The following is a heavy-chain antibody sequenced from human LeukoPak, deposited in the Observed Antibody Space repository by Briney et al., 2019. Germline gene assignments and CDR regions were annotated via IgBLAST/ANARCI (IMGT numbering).Heavy chain of an antibody. CDR3: ATDSSGSYSYYGMDV. Sequence: ASVKGSCKVSGYTLTELSMHWVRQAPGKGLEWMGGFDPEDGETIHAQKFQGRVTMTEDTSTDTAYMELSSLRSEDTAVYYCATDSSGSYSYYGMDVWGQGTTVTVSS. CDR1: GYTLTELS. CDR2: FDPEDGET. J-gene: IGHJ6*02. D-gene: IGHD1-26*01. V-gene: IGHV1-24*01.